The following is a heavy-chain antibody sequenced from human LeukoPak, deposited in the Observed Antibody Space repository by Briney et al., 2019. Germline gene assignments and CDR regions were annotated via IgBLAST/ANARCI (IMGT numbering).Heavy chain of an antibody. V-gene: IGHV4-31*03. Sequence: KSSQTLSLTCTVSGGSISSGGYYWSWIRQHPGKGLEWIGYIYYSGSTYYNPSLKSRVTISVDTSKNQFSLKLSSVTAADTAVYYCARVYSGWYRDRGSFNWFDPWGQGTLVTVSS. CDR3: ARVYSGWYRDRGSFNWFDP. CDR1: GGSISSGGYY. CDR2: IYYSGST. J-gene: IGHJ5*02. D-gene: IGHD6-19*01.